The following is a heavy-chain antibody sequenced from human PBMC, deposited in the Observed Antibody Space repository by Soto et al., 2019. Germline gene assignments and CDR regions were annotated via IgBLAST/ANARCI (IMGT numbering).Heavy chain of an antibody. CDR1: GFTLSGYA. Sequence: VQLVESGGGLAQPGGSLRLSCAASGFTLSGYARDWVRQAPGKGLEYVSGISTNGVVTYYANSVQGRFTISRDNSKTTVYLQMGSLRPEDMAVYYCARRARPDFYYMDVWGKGTTVTVSS. J-gene: IGHJ6*03. CDR2: ISTNGVVT. CDR3: ARRARPDFYYMDV. V-gene: IGHV3-64*01. D-gene: IGHD6-6*01.